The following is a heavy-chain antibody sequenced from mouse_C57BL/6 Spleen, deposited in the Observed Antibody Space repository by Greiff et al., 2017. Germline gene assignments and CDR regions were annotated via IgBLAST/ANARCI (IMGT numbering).Heavy chain of an antibody. CDR1: GYTFTSYW. CDR3: ARWGTTVVADY. CDR2: IHPNSGST. D-gene: IGHD1-1*01. J-gene: IGHJ2*01. Sequence: QVQLKQPGAELVKPGASVKLSCKVSGYTFTSYWMHWVKQRPGQGLAWIGMIHPNSGSTNYNEKFKSKATLTVDNSSSTAYMQLSSLTSEDAAVYYCARWGTTVVADYWGQGTTLTVSS. V-gene: IGHV1-64*01.